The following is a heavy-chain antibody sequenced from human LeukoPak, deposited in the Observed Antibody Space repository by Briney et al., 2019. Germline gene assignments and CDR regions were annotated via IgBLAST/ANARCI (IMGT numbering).Heavy chain of an antibody. CDR2: INHSGST. V-gene: IGHV4-34*01. CDR1: GGSFSGYY. J-gene: IGHJ4*02. Sequence: PSETLSLTCAVYGGSFSGYYWSWIRQPPGKGLEWIGEINHSGSTNYNPSLKSRVTISVDTSKNQFSLKLSSVTAADTAMYYCARGLGYCTNGVRYGDYWGQGTLVTVSS. CDR3: ARGLGYCTNGVRYGDY. D-gene: IGHD2-8*01.